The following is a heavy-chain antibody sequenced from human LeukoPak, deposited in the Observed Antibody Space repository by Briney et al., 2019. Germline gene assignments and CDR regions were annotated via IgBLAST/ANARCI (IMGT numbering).Heavy chain of an antibody. CDR3: AGESAVTATPPEY. CDR2: INHSGST. CDR1: GGSFSGYY. Sequence: PSETLSLTCAVYGGSFSGYYWSWIRQPPGKGLEWIGDINHSGSTNYNPSLKSRVTISVDTSKSHFSLKLSSVTAADTAVYYCAGESAVTATPPEYWGRGTLVTVSS. V-gene: IGHV4-34*01. D-gene: IGHD2-21*02. J-gene: IGHJ4*02.